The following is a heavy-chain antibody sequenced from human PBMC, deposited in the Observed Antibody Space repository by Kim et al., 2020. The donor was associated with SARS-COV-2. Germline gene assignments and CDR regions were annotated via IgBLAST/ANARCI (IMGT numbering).Heavy chain of an antibody. J-gene: IGHJ4*02. CDR3: VRGGASSKPPDY. D-gene: IGHD6-13*01. CDR2: TYDSGST. CDR1: GGSISSGH. V-gene: IGHV4-59*01. Sequence: SETLSLTCSVSGGSISSGHWSWMRQPPGKGLEWLGLTYDSGSTYYKSSLKSRVTISIDTSKNQFSLKLSSLTAADTAVYYCVRGGASSKPPDYWGQGTLVTVSS.